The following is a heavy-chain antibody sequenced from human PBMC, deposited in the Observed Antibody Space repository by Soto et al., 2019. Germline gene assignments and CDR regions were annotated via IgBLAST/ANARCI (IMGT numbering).Heavy chain of an antibody. D-gene: IGHD6-19*01. CDR1: GLIFSDYH. CDR3: AILGGRSGGSSGMDV. CDR2: IRRKANSYTT. J-gene: IGHJ6*02. Sequence: EVQLVESGGGLVQPGGSLRLSCAASGLIFSDYHMDWVRQAPGKGLEWVGRIRRKANSYTTEYAASVKGRFTISREDSKDSLYLQTNTLKSEDTAVYFCAILGGRSGGSSGMDVWGQGTTVTVSS. V-gene: IGHV3-72*01.